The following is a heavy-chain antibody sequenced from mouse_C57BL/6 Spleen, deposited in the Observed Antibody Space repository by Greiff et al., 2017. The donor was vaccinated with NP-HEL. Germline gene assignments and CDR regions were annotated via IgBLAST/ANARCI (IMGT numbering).Heavy chain of an antibody. CDR3: ARGPVGYGSSYYAMDY. V-gene: IGHV8-8*01. D-gene: IGHD1-1*01. Sequence: VKLQESGPGILQPSQTLSLTCSFSGFSLSTFGMGVGWIRQPSGKGLEWLAHIWWDDDKYYNPALKSRLTISKDTSKNQVFLKIANVDTADTATYYCARGPVGYGSSYYAMDYWGQGTSVTVSS. CDR1: GFSLSTFGMG. J-gene: IGHJ4*01. CDR2: IWWDDDK.